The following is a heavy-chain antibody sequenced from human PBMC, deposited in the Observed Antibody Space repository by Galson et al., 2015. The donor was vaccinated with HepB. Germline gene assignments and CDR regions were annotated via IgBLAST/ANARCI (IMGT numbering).Heavy chain of an antibody. V-gene: IGHV3-48*02. CDR2: ISSSSSTI. Sequence: SLRLSCAASGFTFSSYSMNWVRQAPGKGLEWVSYISSSSSTIYYADSVKGRFTISRDNAKNSLYLQMNSLRDEDTAVYYCARVMEDIVATIRYYYYGMDVWGQGTTVTVSS. CDR1: GFTFSSYS. D-gene: IGHD5-12*01. CDR3: ARVMEDIVATIRYYYYGMDV. J-gene: IGHJ6*02.